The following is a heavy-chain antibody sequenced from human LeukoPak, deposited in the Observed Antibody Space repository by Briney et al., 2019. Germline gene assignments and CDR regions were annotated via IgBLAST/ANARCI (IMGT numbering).Heavy chain of an antibody. Sequence: PGGSLRVSCAASGFTFSSYAMNWVRQAPGKGLEWVSAISSSGGSTYYADSVKGRFTISRDNSKNTLYLQMNSLRAEDTAVYYCARGYCGGDCYFPYYGMDVWGQGTTVTVSS. J-gene: IGHJ6*02. CDR3: ARGYCGGDCYFPYYGMDV. V-gene: IGHV3-23*01. CDR2: ISSSGGST. D-gene: IGHD2-21*02. CDR1: GFTFSSYA.